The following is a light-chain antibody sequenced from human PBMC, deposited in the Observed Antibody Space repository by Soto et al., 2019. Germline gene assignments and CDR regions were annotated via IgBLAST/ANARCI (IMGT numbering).Light chain of an antibody. CDR1: SSDVGSYDY. Sequence: QSALTQPASVSGSPGQSITISCAGTSSDVGSYDYVCWYQQHPGKAPKLMIYGVTNRPSGVSSRFSGSKSGNTASLTISGLQAEDEADYHCSSYTTTSALGVVFGGGTKLTVL. J-gene: IGLJ2*01. V-gene: IGLV2-14*01. CDR3: SSYTTTSALGVV. CDR2: GVT.